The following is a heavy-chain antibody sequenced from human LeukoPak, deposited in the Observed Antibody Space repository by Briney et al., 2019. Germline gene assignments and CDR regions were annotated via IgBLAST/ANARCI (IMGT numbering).Heavy chain of an antibody. Sequence: SQTLSLTCAISGDSVSSSSAAWNWIRQSPSRGLEWLGRTYYRSKWYNDYAVSLKSRITINPDTSKNQFSLQLNSVTPEDTAVYYCARDGRHGWFIAARWSYFDYWGQGTLVTVSS. J-gene: IGHJ4*02. D-gene: IGHD6-6*01. CDR2: TYYRSKWYN. CDR1: GDSVSSSSAA. CDR3: ARDGRHGWFIAARWSYFDY. V-gene: IGHV6-1*01.